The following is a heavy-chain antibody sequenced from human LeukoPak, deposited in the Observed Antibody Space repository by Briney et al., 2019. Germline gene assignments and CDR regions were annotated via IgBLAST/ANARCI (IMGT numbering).Heavy chain of an antibody. CDR1: GGSFSGYY. V-gene: IGHV4-34*01. D-gene: IGHD1-26*01. CDR3: AREGQWELLGSAFDI. Sequence: PSETLSLTCAVYGGSFSGYYWSWIRQPPGKGLEWIGEINHSGSTNYNPSLKSRVTISVDTSKNQFSLKLSSVTAADTVVYYCAREGQWELLGSAFDIWGQGTMVTVSS. CDR2: INHSGST. J-gene: IGHJ3*02.